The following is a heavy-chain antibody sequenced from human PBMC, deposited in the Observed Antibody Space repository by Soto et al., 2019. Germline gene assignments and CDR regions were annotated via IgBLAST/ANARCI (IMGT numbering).Heavy chain of an antibody. Sequence: PGGSLRLSCAASGFTVSSYGMHWVRQAPGKGLEWVAVISYDGSNKYYADSVEGRFTISRDNSKNTLYLQMNSLRAEDTAVYYCAKGMAAAVIDYYYGMDVWGQGTTVTVSS. J-gene: IGHJ6*02. CDR3: AKGMAAAVIDYYYGMDV. CDR2: ISYDGSNK. V-gene: IGHV3-30*18. CDR1: GFTVSSYG. D-gene: IGHD2-21*01.